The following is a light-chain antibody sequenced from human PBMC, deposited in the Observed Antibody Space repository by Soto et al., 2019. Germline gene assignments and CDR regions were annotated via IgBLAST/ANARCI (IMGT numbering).Light chain of an antibody. CDR1: SSDVVGYNY. CDR2: DVS. Sequence: LNRPVSGYGVPREGITIIKKGNSSDVVGYNYVSWYQHHPGKAPKLMIYDVSNRPSGVSNRFSGSKSGNTASLTISGLQPEDEADYYCSSYTTSNTRQIVFGTGTKVTVL. J-gene: IGLJ1*01. CDR3: SSYTTSNTRQIV. V-gene: IGLV2-14*03.